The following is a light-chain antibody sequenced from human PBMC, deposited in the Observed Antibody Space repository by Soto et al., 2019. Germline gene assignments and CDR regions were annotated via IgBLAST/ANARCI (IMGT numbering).Light chain of an antibody. CDR2: DVT. CDR3: SSYTTIKTVI. CDR1: SSDVGAYNY. Sequence: QSALAQPASVSGSPGQSITISCTGTSSDVGAYNYVSWYHQHHPGKAPELIISDVTDWPSGVSTRFSGSKSGNTASLTISGLQAEDEGDYYRSSYTTIKTVIFGGGTKLTVL. J-gene: IGLJ2*01. V-gene: IGLV2-14*01.